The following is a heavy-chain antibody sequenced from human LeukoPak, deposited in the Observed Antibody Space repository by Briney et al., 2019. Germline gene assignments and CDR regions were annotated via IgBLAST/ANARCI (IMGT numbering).Heavy chain of an antibody. Sequence: GESLKISCKGSGYSFTSYWIGWVRQLPGKGLEWMGVIYPGDSDTRYSPSFQGQVTISADKSITTAYLQWISLKASDTAMYYCARRIIGSEFDYWGQGTLVTVSS. CDR3: ARRIIGSEFDY. V-gene: IGHV5-51*01. CDR2: IYPGDSDT. J-gene: IGHJ4*02. CDR1: GYSFTSYW. D-gene: IGHD1-20*01.